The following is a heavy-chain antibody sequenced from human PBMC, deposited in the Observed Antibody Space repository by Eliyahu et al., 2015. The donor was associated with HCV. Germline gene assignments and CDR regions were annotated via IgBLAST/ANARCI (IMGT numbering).Heavy chain of an antibody. V-gene: IGHV3-11*06. CDR2: ISSSSSYT. D-gene: IGHD1-26*01. CDR1: GFXFSXYY. CDR3: ARERWELLGPDLQKVTTEYYYGMDV. J-gene: IGHJ6*02. Sequence: QVQLVESGGGLVKPGGSLRLSCAASGFXFSXYYLXWIRPAPGKGLEWVSYISSSSSYTNYADSVKGRFTISRDNAKNSLYLQMNSLRAEDTAVYYCARERWELLGPDLQKVTTEYYYGMDVWGQGTTVTVSS.